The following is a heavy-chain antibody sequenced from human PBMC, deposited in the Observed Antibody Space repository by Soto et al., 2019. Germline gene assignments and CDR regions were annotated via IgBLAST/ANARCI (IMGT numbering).Heavy chain of an antibody. J-gene: IGHJ4*02. CDR1: GYSVAGYW. CDR3: ARQIYDSDTGPNFQYYFDS. V-gene: IGHV5-10-1*01. CDR2: IDPSDSQT. Sequence: PAESLKISCNGSGYSVAGYWITWVRQKPGKGLEWMGRIDPSDSQTYYSPSFRGHVTISATKSITTVFLQWSSPRASDTAMYYCARQIYDSDTGPNFQYYFDSWGQGTPVTVSS. D-gene: IGHD3-22*01.